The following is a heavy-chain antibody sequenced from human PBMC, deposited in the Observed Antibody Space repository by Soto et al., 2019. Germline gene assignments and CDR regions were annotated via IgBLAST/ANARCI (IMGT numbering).Heavy chain of an antibody. D-gene: IGHD3-16*01. J-gene: IGHJ3*02. CDR3: ARDATFGTKGGSFDI. Sequence: GSLRLSCAASGFTFRIYSMHWVRQSPGKGLEWVAVMWYDGTNKYYGECVKGRFTISRDNSENTLYLQMNSLRVEDTAVYYCARDATFGTKGGSFDIWGHGTLVTVSS. CDR1: GFTFRIYS. V-gene: IGHV3-33*01. CDR2: MWYDGTNK.